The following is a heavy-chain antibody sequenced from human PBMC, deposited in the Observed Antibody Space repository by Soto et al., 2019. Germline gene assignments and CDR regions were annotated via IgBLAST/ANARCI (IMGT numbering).Heavy chain of an antibody. CDR2: IKQDGSVN. V-gene: IGHV3-7*01. D-gene: IGHD6-19*01. J-gene: IGHJ4*02. CDR1: GFTFSYYW. Sequence: EVQLVESGGGLVQPGGSLRLSCAASGFTFSYYWMSWVRQAPGKGLEWVANIKQDGSVNFYVDSVKGRFTISRDNAKNSLFLQMKSPEAGDTAVHYCAEVAGLAGHDWGQGTLVTVSS. CDR3: AEVAGLAGHD.